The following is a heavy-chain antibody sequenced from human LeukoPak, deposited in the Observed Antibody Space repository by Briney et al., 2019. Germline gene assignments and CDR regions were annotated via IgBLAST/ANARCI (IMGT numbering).Heavy chain of an antibody. D-gene: IGHD6-19*01. J-gene: IGHJ4*02. CDR3: VRVGSVAGSDYLDY. Sequence: GGSLRLSCAASGFTFSSYAMTWVRQAPGKGLEWVGRSRNKAKSYTTEYAASVKGRFTISRDDSKNSLYLQMNSLKTEDTAVYYCVRVGSVAGSDYLDYWGQGTLVTVSS. V-gene: IGHV3-72*01. CDR2: SRNKAKSYTT. CDR1: GFTFSSYA.